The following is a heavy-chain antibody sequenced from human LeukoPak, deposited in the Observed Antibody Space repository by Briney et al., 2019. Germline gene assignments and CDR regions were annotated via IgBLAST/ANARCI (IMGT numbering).Heavy chain of an antibody. Sequence: SETLSLTCTVSGASISSDISYWSWIRQPAGKGLEWIGRIYTSGSTTYSPSLKSRVTISLDTSNNRFSLKLNSVTAADTAVYYCASRYGHRADYFDNWGQGTQVTVSS. CDR3: ASRYGHRADYFDN. CDR2: IYTSGST. J-gene: IGHJ4*02. V-gene: IGHV4-61*02. CDR1: GASISSDISY. D-gene: IGHD4-17*01.